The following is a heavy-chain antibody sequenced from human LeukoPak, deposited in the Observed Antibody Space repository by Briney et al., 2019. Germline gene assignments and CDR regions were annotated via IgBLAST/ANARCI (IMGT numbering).Heavy chain of an antibody. J-gene: IGHJ6*03. CDR2: ISSSSSYI. CDR3: ARGSRHYYYYYYMDV. D-gene: IGHD2-2*01. V-gene: IGHV3-21*01. CDR1: GFTFSSYN. Sequence: PGGSLRLSCAASGFTFSSYNMSWVRQAPGKGLEWVSSISSSSSYIYYADSVKGRFTISRDTAKNSLYLQMNSLGAEDTAVYYCARGSRHYYYYYYMDVWGKGTTVTISS.